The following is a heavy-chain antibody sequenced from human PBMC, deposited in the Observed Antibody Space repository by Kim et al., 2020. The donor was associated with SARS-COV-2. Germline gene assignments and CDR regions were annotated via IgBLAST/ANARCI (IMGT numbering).Heavy chain of an antibody. D-gene: IGHD3-10*01. V-gene: IGHV5-51*01. CDR3: ASSEPVRGVHDAFDI. CDR2: IYPGDSDT. CDR1: GYSFTSYW. Sequence: GESLKISCKGSGYSFTSYWIGWVRQMPGKGLEWMGVIYPGDSDTRYSPSFQGQVTISADKSISTAYLQWSSLKASDTAMYYCASSEPVRGVHDAFDIWGQGTMVTVSS. J-gene: IGHJ3*02.